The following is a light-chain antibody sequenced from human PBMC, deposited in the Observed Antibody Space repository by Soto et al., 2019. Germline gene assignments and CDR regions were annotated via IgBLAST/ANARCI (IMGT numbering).Light chain of an antibody. CDR1: SGHSSYA. CDR3: QTWGNGIQV. J-gene: IGLJ3*02. Sequence: QSVLTQSPSASASLGASVKLTCTLSSGHSSYAFAWHQQQPEKGPRYLIKLNSDGSHSKGDRIPDRFSGSSSGAVRYLTIARLQSEDEADYCCQTWGNGIQVFGGGTKLAVL. V-gene: IGLV4-69*01. CDR2: LNSDGSH.